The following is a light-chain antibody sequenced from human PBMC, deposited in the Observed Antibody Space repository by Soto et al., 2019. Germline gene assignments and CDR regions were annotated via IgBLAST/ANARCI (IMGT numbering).Light chain of an antibody. CDR3: SSYTSSSTFYV. CDR1: SSDVGGYNY. J-gene: IGLJ1*01. Sequence: QSALTQPASVSGSPGQSITISCTGTSSDVGGYNYVSWYQQHPGKAPKLMIYDVSNRPSGVSNRFSGSKSGNTASLTISGFQAENEADYYCSSYTSSSTFYVFGTGTTVTVL. CDR2: DVS. V-gene: IGLV2-14*01.